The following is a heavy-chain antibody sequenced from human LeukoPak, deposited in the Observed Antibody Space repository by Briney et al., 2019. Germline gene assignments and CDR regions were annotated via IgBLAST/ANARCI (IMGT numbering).Heavy chain of an antibody. D-gene: IGHD3-10*01. CDR1: GGSFSGYY. V-gene: IGHV4-34*01. J-gene: IGHJ4*02. CDR2: IYYVGST. Sequence: SETLSLTCAVYGGSFSGYYWSWIRQPPGKGLEWIGNIYYVGSTYYNPSLNSRVTISVDTSKNQFSLKLSSATAADTAVYFCAGGSTMIRGAADYWGQGTLVTVSS. CDR3: AGGSTMIRGAADY.